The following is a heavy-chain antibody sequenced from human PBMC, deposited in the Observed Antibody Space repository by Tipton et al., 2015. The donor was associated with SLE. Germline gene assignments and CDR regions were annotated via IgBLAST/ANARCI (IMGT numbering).Heavy chain of an antibody. CDR2: INHSGST. V-gene: IGHV4-39*07. CDR1: GGSISSSSYY. D-gene: IGHD4-17*01. Sequence: TLSLTCTVSGGSISSSSYYWGWIRQPPGKGLEWIGEINHSGSTNYNPSLKSRVTISVDTSKNQFSLKLSSVTAADTAVYYCARAHDYGHAFDIWGRGTLVTVSS. J-gene: IGHJ2*01. CDR3: ARAHDYGHAFDI.